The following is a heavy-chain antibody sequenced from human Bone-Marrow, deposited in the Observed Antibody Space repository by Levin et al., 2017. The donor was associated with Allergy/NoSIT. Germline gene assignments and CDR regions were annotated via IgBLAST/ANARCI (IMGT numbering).Heavy chain of an antibody. CDR1: GFTFSSYW. Sequence: HGESLKISCAASGFTFSSYWMHWVRQAPGKGLVWVSRINSDGSSTNYADSVKGRFTISRDNAKNTLYLQMNSLRAEDTAVYYCAGYCSSTSCYGVDYWGQGTLVTVSS. V-gene: IGHV3-74*01. J-gene: IGHJ4*02. CDR2: INSDGSST. D-gene: IGHD2-2*01. CDR3: AGYCSSTSCYGVDY.